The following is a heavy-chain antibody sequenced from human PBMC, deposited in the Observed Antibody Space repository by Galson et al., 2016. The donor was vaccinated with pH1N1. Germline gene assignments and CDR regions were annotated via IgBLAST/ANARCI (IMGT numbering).Heavy chain of an antibody. D-gene: IGHD5/OR15-5a*01. J-gene: IGHJ3*02. CDR3: ASRLGSSWSFDM. V-gene: IGHV5-51*01. CDR2: IYPGDSDT. Sequence: IYPGDSDTTYSPSFQGQVTISADKSISTAYLQWSSLKASDTAMYYCASRLGSSWSFDMWGQGTMVTVSS.